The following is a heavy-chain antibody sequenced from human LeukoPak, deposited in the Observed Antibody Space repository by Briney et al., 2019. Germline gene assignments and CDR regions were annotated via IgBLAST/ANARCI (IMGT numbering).Heavy chain of an antibody. CDR2: IYYSGST. D-gene: IGHD2-8*01. J-gene: IGHJ3*02. CDR1: GGSISSYY. V-gene: IGHV4-59*01. Sequence: SETLSLTCTVSGGSISSYYWSWIRQPPGKGLEWIGYIYYSGSTNYNPSLKSRVTISVDTSKTQFSLKLSSVTAADTAVYYCARVGVLADAFDIWGQGTMVTVSS. CDR3: ARVGVLADAFDI.